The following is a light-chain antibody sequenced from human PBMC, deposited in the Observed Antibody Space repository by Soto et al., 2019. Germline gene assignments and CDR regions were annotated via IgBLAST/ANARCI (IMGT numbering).Light chain of an antibody. CDR3: QQYNKWPPLT. CDR2: GAS. V-gene: IGKV3-20*01. J-gene: IGKJ4*01. Sequence: ESVLTQSPGTLSLSPGERATLSCRASQSVSTSYLAWYQQKPGQAPRLLIYGASSRATGIPDRFSGSGSGTEFTLTISNLQSDDFAVYFCQQYNKWPPLTFGGGTKVEIK. CDR1: QSVSTSY.